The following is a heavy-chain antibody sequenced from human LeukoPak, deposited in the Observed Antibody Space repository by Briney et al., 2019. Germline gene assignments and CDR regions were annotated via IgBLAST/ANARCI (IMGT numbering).Heavy chain of an antibody. CDR3: AKDRGNGIAVAGTPDFVY. CDR1: GFTFRSYG. CDR2: ISYDGSNK. V-gene: IGHV3-30*18. J-gene: IGHJ4*02. Sequence: PGGSLRLSCAASGFTFRSYGMHWVRQAPGKGLEWVAVISYDGSNKYYADSVKGRFTISRDNSKNTLYLQMNSLRAEDTAVYYCAKDRGNGIAVAGTPDFVYWGQGTLVTVSS. D-gene: IGHD6-19*01.